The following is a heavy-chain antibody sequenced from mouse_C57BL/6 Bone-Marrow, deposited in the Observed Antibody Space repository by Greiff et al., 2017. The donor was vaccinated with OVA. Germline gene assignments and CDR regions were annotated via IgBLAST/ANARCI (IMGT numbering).Heavy chain of an antibody. CDR2: IDPENGDT. CDR1: GFNIKDDY. D-gene: IGHD6-5*01. CDR3: TSYCNCDD. Sequence: VQLQQSGAELVRPGASVKLSCTASGFNIKDDYMHWVKQRPEQGLEWIGWIDPENGDTEYASKFQGKATITADTSSNTAYMQLSSLTSEDTAVYYWTSYCNCDDWGQGTTLTVSS. V-gene: IGHV14-4*01. J-gene: IGHJ2*01.